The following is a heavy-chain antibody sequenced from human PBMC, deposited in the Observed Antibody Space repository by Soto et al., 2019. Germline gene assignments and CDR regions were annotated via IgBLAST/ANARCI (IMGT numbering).Heavy chain of an antibody. J-gene: IGHJ5*02. CDR3: ARRRTYYDFWSGSNWFDP. D-gene: IGHD3-3*01. CDR2: MNPNSGNT. V-gene: IGHV1-8*01. Sequence: ASVKVSCKACGCTFTRYDINWVRQTTGQGLEWMGWMNPNSGNTGYAQKFQGRVTMTRNTSISTAYMELSSLRSEDTAVYYCARRRTYYDFWSGSNWFDPWGQGTLVTVSS. CDR1: GCTFTRYD.